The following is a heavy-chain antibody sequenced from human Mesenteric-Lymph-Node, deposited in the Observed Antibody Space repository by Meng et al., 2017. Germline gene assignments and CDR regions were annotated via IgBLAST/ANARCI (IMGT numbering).Heavy chain of an antibody. CDR1: GGSISSSNW. CDR3: ARRDSSGYYPFDY. Sequence: SETLSLTCAVSGGSISSSNWWSWVRQPPGKGLEWIGEIYHSGSTNYNPSLKSRVTISVDKSKNQFSLKLSSVTAADTAVYYCARRDSSGYYPFDYWGQGTRVTGAS. V-gene: IGHV4-4*02. J-gene: IGHJ4*02. D-gene: IGHD3-22*01. CDR2: IYHSGST.